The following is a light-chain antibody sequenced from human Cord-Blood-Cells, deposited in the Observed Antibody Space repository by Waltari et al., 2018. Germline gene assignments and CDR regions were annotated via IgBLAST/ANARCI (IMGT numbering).Light chain of an antibody. CDR2: DAS. J-gene: IGKJ2*01. Sequence: EIVLTHSPDFQSVTPKEKVTIPCRASQSIGSSLHWNQQKPDQSPRLLIKDASQSISGVPSRFSGSGSGTEFTLTINSLEAEDAATYYCQQSSSLPYTFGQGTKLEIK. CDR3: QQSSSLPYT. V-gene: IGKV6-21*02. CDR1: QSIGSS.